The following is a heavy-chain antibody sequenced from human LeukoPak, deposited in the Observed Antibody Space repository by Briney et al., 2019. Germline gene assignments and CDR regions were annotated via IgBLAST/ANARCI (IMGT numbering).Heavy chain of an antibody. CDR3: APLANPEDIAAASIDY. CDR1: GGTFGRYA. J-gene: IGHJ4*02. CDR2: IIPMLAIA. D-gene: IGHD6-13*01. Sequence: SVKVSCKASGGTFGRYAISWVRQAPGQGLEWMGRIIPMLAIAKNAQKFQGRVTITADKSTSTVYMELSSLRSEDTAVYYCAPLANPEDIAAASIDYWGQGTLVTVSS. V-gene: IGHV1-69*04.